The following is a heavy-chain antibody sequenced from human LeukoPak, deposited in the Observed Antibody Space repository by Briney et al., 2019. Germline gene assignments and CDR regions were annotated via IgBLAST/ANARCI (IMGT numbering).Heavy chain of an antibody. V-gene: IGHV3-23*01. CDR2: ITSGFTP. CDR1: GLTFSDYP. Sequence: SGGSLSLSCAASGLTFSDYPMSWFRQAPGKGLEWVSTITSGFTPHYADSVKGRFTISRDNSKNMFHLQLNSLRAEDTAVYYCAKDYSDSRVADVFFEYWGQGTPVTVTS. CDR3: AKDYSDSRVADVFFEY. J-gene: IGHJ4*02. D-gene: IGHD2-15*01.